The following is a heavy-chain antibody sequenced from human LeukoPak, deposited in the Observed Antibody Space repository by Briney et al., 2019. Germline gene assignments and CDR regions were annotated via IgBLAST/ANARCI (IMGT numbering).Heavy chain of an antibody. V-gene: IGHV3-48*03. CDR1: GVTFSNYE. CDR2: ISSSGTTI. Sequence: GGSLRLSCALSGVTFSNYEMNGVRQAPAKGLEWLSYISSSGTTIYYADSVKGRFTISRDNARNSLYLQMNSLRAEDTAVYYCAGRFLEWSDVWGQGTLVTVSS. J-gene: IGHJ4*02. D-gene: IGHD3-3*01. CDR3: AGRFLEWSDV.